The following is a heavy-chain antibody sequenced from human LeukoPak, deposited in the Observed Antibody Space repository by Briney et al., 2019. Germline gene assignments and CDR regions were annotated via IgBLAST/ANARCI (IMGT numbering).Heavy chain of an antibody. Sequence: SETLSLTCTVSGGSISSYYWSWIRQPPGKGLEWIGYIYYSGSTNYNPSLKSRVTISVDTSKNQFSLRLSSVTAADTAVYYCARGGYDSSGPTHQTDYWGQGTLVTVSS. D-gene: IGHD3-22*01. J-gene: IGHJ4*02. CDR1: GGSISSYY. CDR3: ARGGYDSSGPTHQTDY. V-gene: IGHV4-59*01. CDR2: IYYSGST.